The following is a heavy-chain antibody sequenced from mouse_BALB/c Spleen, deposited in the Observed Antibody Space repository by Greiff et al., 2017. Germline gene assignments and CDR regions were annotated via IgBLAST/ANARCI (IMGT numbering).Heavy chain of an antibody. J-gene: IGHJ2*01. D-gene: IGHD2-14*01. CDR1: GYTFTSYW. CDR3: ARGTYYRYDY. Sequence: DLVKPGASVTLSCKASGYTFTSYWINWIKQRPGQGLEWIGRIAPGSGSTYYNEMFKGKATLTVDTSSSTAYIQLSSLSSEDSAVYFCARGTYYRYDYWGQGTTLTVSS. CDR2: IAPGSGST. V-gene: IGHV1S41*01.